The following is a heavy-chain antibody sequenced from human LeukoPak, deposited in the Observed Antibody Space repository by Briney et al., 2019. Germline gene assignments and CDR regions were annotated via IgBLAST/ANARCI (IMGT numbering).Heavy chain of an antibody. Sequence: GGSLRLSCAASGFTFSSYGMHWVRQAPGKGLEWVAVISYDGSNKYYADSVKGRFTISRDNSKNTLYLQMNGLRAEDTAVYYCAKDEYYYDSSGYSADYWGQGTLVTVSS. CDR3: AKDEYYYDSSGYSADY. J-gene: IGHJ4*02. D-gene: IGHD3-22*01. V-gene: IGHV3-30*18. CDR2: ISYDGSNK. CDR1: GFTFSSYG.